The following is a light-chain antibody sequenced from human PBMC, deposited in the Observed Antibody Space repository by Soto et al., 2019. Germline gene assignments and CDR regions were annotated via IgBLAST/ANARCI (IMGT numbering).Light chain of an antibody. Sequence: QSVLTQPASVSGSPGQSITISCSGTSSDVGSYDHVAWYQQFPGKTPKLILYEVSRRPSGVSNRFSGSKSGNTASLTIFGLQAEDESDYYCISYTGSSTSYVFGTGTKVTVL. CDR3: ISYTGSSTSYV. CDR2: EVS. V-gene: IGLV2-14*01. CDR1: SSDVGSYDH. J-gene: IGLJ1*01.